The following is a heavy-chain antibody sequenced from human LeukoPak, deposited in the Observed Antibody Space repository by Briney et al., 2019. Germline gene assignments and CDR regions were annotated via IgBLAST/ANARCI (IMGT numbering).Heavy chain of an antibody. Sequence: GGSLRLSCAASGFTFSSYAMHWVRQAPGKGLEWVAVISYDGSNKYYADSVKGRFTISRDNSKNTLYLQMNNLRTEDTAVYFCVKGGTADRVGWTHWGQGSLVTVFS. CDR2: ISYDGSNK. V-gene: IGHV3-30*04. D-gene: IGHD7-27*01. CDR3: VKGGTADRVGWTH. CDR1: GFTFSSYA. J-gene: IGHJ4*02.